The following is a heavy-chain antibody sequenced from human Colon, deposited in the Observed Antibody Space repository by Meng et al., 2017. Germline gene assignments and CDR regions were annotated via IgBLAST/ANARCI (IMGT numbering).Heavy chain of an antibody. Sequence: GGSLRLSCAASGFSLSRYWMSWVRQAPGKGLEWVANVRQDGAEKHYVDSLKGRFTVSRDNDKNSIYLQMNSLTVDDTALYYCARDGGTGWFDPWGPGTLVTVSS. D-gene: IGHD1-1*01. CDR2: VRQDGAEK. CDR3: ARDGGTGWFDP. CDR1: GFSLSRYW. V-gene: IGHV3-7*01. J-gene: IGHJ5*02.